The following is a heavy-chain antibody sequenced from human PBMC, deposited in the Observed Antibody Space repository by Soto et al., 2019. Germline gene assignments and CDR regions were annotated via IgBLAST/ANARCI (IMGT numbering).Heavy chain of an antibody. V-gene: IGHV3-33*01. CDR3: VRGDNWNDEASDY. CDR2: IWSDGNNR. D-gene: IGHD1-1*01. CDR1: GFTFSNHG. J-gene: IGHJ4*02. Sequence: GGSLRLSCAASGFTFSNHGMHWVRQAPGKGLEWVAVIWSDGNNRYYADSVKGRFTISRDNSKNTVYLKMNSLRAEDTAVYYCVRGDNWNDEASDYWGQGTLVTVSS.